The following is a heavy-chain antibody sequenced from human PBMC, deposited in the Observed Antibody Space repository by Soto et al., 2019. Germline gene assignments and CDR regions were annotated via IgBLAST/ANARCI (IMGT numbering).Heavy chain of an antibody. V-gene: IGHV1-8*01. CDR1: GYTFTSYD. D-gene: IGHD6-19*01. J-gene: IGHJ4*02. CDR2: MNPNSGNT. Sequence: ASVKVSCKASGYTFTSYDTNWVRQATGQGLEWMGWMNPNSGNTGYAQKFQGRVTMTRNTSISTAYMELSSLRSEDTAVYYCAICRGSSRGWGGYYVDDWGQGTLATVSS. CDR3: AICRGSSRGWGGYYVDD.